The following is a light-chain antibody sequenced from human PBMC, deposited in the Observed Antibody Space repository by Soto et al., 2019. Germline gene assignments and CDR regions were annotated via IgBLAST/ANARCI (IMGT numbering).Light chain of an antibody. CDR3: QQYYSTPPA. J-gene: IGKJ3*01. V-gene: IGKV4-1*01. CDR2: WAS. Sequence: DIVMTQSPDSLAVSLDERATINCKSSQSVLYSSNNKNYLAWYQQKPGQPPKLLIYWASTRESGVPDRFSVSESVTDFTLTISSLQAADVAVYYCQQYYSTPPAFVPGTKVDI. CDR1: QSVLYSSNNKNY.